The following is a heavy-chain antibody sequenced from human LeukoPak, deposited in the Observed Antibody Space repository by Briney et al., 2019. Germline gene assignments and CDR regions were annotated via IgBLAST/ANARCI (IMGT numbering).Heavy chain of an antibody. CDR3: AASSPYNWKAHDF. J-gene: IGHJ4*02. Sequence: ASVTVSCKVSGNSLTKLSMHWVRQPPGKGPEWMGGFEPEDGKIICAQKFEGRLTMTEDTSTETAYMELSSLRSEDTAVYYCAASSPYNWKAHDFWGQGSLVIVSS. CDR2: FEPEDGKI. D-gene: IGHD1-1*01. CDR1: GNSLTKLS. V-gene: IGHV1-24*01.